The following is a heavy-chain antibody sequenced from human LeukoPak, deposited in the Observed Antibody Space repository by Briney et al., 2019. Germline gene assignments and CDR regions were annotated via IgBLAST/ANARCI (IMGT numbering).Heavy chain of an antibody. Sequence: SVKVSCKASGGTFSSYTISWVRQAPGQGLEWMGRIIPILGIANYAQKFQGRVTITTDESTSTAYVELSSLRSEDTAVYYCAIRGYSYGFEIDYWGQGTLVTVSS. CDR2: IIPILGIA. J-gene: IGHJ4*02. CDR3: AIRGYSYGFEIDY. D-gene: IGHD5-18*01. CDR1: GGTFSSYT. V-gene: IGHV1-69*02.